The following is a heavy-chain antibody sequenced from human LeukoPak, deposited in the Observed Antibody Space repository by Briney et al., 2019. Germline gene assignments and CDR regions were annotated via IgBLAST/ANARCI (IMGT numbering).Heavy chain of an antibody. CDR2: INPNSGGT. CDR1: GYTFTGYY. Sequence: GASVKVSCKASGYTFTGYYMHWVRQAPGQGLEWMGRINPNSGGTNYVQKFQGRVTRTRDTSISTSYMELSRLRSDDPAIYYCARDPRIAVAGKYFDYWGQGTLVTVSS. CDR3: ARDPRIAVAGKYFDY. V-gene: IGHV1-2*06. J-gene: IGHJ4*02. D-gene: IGHD6-19*01.